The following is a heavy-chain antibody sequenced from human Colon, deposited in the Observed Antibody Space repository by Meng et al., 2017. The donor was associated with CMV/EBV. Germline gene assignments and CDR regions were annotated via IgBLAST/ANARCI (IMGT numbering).Heavy chain of an antibody. V-gene: IGHV3-21*04. J-gene: IGHJ3*02. Sequence: GGSLRLSCAASGFTFSSYSMNWVRQAPGKGLEWVSSISSSSSYIYYADSVKGRFTISRDNAKNSLYLQMNSLRAEDTALYFCARDGPGSLTYRWSFDTWGRGTMVTVSS. CDR2: ISSSSSYI. D-gene: IGHD2-15*01. CDR3: ARDGPGSLTYRWSFDT. CDR1: GFTFSSYS.